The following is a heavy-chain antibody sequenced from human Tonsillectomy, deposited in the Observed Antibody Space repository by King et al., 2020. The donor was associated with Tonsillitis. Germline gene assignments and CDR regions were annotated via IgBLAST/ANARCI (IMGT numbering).Heavy chain of an antibody. CDR1: GFTFSSYG. CDR2: IEGNGGRT. CDR3: AKDHRPRYFDI. V-gene: IGHV3-23*04. Sequence: VQLVESGGGLVQPGGSLRLSCAASGFTFSSYGMNWVRQAPGKGLEWVSTIEGNGGRTYYADSVKGRFTISRDNSKETLSLQMNSLRVEDTAVYFCAKDHRPRYFDIWGRGTLVTVSS. J-gene: IGHJ2*01.